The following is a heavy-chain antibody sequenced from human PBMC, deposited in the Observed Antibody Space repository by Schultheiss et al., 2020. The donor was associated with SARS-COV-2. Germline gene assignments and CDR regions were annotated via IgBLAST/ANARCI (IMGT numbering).Heavy chain of an antibody. V-gene: IGHV4-59*01. CDR1: GGSISSYY. Sequence: SETLSLTCTVSGGSISSYYWSWIRQPPGKGLEWIGYIYYSGSTNYNPSLKSRVTISVDTSKNQFSLKLSSVTAADTAVYYCARVGTYYDFWSGRAEYYYYGMDVWAKGPRSPSP. CDR2: IYYSGST. J-gene: IGHJ6*02. CDR3: ARVGTYYDFWSGRAEYYYYGMDV. D-gene: IGHD3-3*01.